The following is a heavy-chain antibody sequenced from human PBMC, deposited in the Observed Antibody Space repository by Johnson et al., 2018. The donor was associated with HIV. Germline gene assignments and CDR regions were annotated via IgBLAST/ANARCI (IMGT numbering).Heavy chain of an antibody. CDR3: ARDPDWSAFDI. CDR2: IGTAGDT. CDR1: GFTFSSYD. J-gene: IGHJ3*02. D-gene: IGHD3-9*01. Sequence: VQLVESGGGVVQPGRSLRLSCAASGFTFSSYDMHWVRQATGKGLEWVSAIGTAGDTYYPGSVKGRFTISRENAKNSLYLQMDSLRVDDTAVYYCARDPDWSAFDIWGQGTMVTVSS. V-gene: IGHV3-13*01.